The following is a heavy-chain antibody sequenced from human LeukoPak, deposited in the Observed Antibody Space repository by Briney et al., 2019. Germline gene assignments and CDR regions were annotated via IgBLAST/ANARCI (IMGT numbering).Heavy chain of an antibody. CDR1: GFTFSSYA. J-gene: IGHJ4*02. CDR3: AKSYRLLLPFDY. D-gene: IGHD3-16*02. CDR2: ISGSGGST. V-gene: IGHV3-23*01. Sequence: SGGSLRLSCAASGFTFSSYAMSWVRQAPGKGLEWVSAISGSGGSTYYADSVKGRFTISRDNSKNTLYLQMNRLRAEDTAVYYCAKSYRLLLPFDYWGQGPLVTVSS.